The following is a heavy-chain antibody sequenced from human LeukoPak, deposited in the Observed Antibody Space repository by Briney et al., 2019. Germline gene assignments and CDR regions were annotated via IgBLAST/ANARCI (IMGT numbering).Heavy chain of an antibody. CDR2: IYYSGST. CDR3: ARAFSIAANY. J-gene: IGHJ4*02. CDR1: GGSISSSSYY. V-gene: IGHV4-39*07. D-gene: IGHD6-6*01. Sequence: SETLSLTCTVSGGSISSSSYYWGWIRQPPGKGLEWIGSIYYSGSTYYNPSLKSRVTISVDTSENQFSLKLSSVTAADTAVHYCARAFSIAANYWGQGNLVTVSS.